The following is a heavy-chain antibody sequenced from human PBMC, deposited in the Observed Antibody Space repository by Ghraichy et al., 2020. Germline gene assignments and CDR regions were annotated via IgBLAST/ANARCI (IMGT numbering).Heavy chain of an antibody. J-gene: IGHJ4*02. CDR3: ARRVGFCGVPPCPAFDS. D-gene: IGHD2-15*01. Sequence: SETLSLTCTVSGDSISTSGHFWGWLRQPPGKGLEWIGTIYYSGTTYYNPSLKSRVTMSVDTSENQLSLNLSSVTASDTALYYCARRVGFCGVPPCPAFDSWGQGTLVTVSS. CDR2: IYYSGTT. V-gene: IGHV4-39*01. CDR1: GDSISTSGHF.